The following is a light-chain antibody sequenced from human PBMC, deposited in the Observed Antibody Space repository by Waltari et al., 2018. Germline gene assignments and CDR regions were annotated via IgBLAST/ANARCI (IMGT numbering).Light chain of an antibody. J-gene: IGLJ2*01. CDR1: SSDVGGYDF. V-gene: IGLV2-11*01. CDR3: CSFAGSYTSYVI. Sequence: QSALTQPRSVSGSPGQSVTISCTGTSSDVGGYDFVSWYQQHPGKAPQLMIYDVTKRPSGGPDRFSGSKSGNTASLTISGLQTEDEAAYYCCSFAGSYTSYVIFGGGTKLTVL. CDR2: DVT.